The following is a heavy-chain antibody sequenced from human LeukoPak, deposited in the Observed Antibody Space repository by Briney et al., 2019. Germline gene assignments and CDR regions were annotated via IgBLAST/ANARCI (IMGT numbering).Heavy chain of an antibody. D-gene: IGHD3/OR15-3a*01. CDR3: ARRTPGPQLDEYVAYYFDL. CDR1: GGSIATDC. V-gene: IGHV4-4*09. CDR2: IYTSGLT. Sequence: SETLSLTCTVSGGSIATDCWIWIRQPPGKGLEWIAYIYTSGLTKYNPSLKSRGTISVDPSKNQLSLKLNSVTAADTAVYYCARRTPGPQLDEYVAYYFDLWGQGTLVTVSS. J-gene: IGHJ4*02.